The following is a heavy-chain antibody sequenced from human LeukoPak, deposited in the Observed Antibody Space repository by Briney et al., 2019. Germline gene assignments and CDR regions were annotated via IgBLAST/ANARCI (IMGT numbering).Heavy chain of an antibody. CDR2: IYWSGRT. J-gene: IGHJ4*02. CDR3: AGGVKDSASPNFDY. CDR1: GGSISSYY. V-gene: IGHV4-59*12. Sequence: SETLSLTCTVSGGSISSYYWSWVRQPPGKGLEWVGHIYWSGRTNYNASLKSRGTISVDTSKNQSSLKPSSVTAADTAVYYCAGGVKDSASPNFDYWGQGSLVTVSS. D-gene: IGHD2-15*01.